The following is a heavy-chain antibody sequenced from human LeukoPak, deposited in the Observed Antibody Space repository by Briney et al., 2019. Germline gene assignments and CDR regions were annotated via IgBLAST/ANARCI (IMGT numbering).Heavy chain of an antibody. V-gene: IGHV3-30-3*01. CDR1: GFTFSSYA. J-gene: IGHJ4*02. D-gene: IGHD6-13*01. CDR3: ARASSGYSSSWLDY. Sequence: GGSLRLSCAASGFTFSSYAMHWVRQAPGKGLEWVAVISYDGSNKYYADSVKGRFTISRDISKNTLYLQMNSLRAEDTAVYYCARASSGYSSSWLDYWGQGTLVTVSS. CDR2: ISYDGSNK.